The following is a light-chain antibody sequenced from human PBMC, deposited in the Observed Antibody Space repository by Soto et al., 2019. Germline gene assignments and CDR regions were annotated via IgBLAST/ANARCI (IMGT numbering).Light chain of an antibody. J-gene: IGLJ3*02. CDR3: ISYTSSSTWV. CDR1: SNDVGGYNY. CDR2: EVS. Sequence: QSALTQPASVSGSPGQSITISCTGTSNDVGGYNYVSWYQQHPGKVPKLMIYEVSNRPSGVSDRFSGSRSDNTASLTISGLQAEDESDYYCISYTSSSTWVFGGGTKLTVL. V-gene: IGLV2-14*01.